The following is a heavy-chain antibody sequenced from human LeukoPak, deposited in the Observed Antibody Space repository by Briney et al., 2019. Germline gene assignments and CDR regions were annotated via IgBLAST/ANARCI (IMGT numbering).Heavy chain of an antibody. CDR3: ARFYDSSGALDY. CDR2: INHSGST. V-gene: IGHV4-34*01. CDR1: GGSFCGYY. J-gene: IGHJ4*02. Sequence: SETLSLTCAVYGGSFCGYYWSWIRQPPGKGPEWIGEINHSGSTNYNPSLKSRVTISVDTSKNQFSLELRFVTAADTAMYYCARFYDSSGALDYWGQGTLVTVSS. D-gene: IGHD3-22*01.